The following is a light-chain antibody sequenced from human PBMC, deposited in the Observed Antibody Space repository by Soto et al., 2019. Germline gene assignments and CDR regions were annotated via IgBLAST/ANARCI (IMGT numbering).Light chain of an antibody. Sequence: QSVLTQPASVSGSPGQSITISCTGTSSDVGTYNLVSWYQHHPGKAPKLMVYEGTKRPSGVSNRFSGFKSGNTASLTISGLQAEDEADYFCCSYAGTSTLVFGGGTKLTVL. CDR1: SSDVGTYNL. J-gene: IGLJ3*02. CDR3: CSYAGTSTLV. V-gene: IGLV2-23*01. CDR2: EGT.